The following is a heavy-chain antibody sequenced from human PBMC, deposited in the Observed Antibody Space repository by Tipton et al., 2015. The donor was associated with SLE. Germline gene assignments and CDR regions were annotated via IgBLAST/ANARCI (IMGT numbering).Heavy chain of an antibody. V-gene: IGHV4-39*07. D-gene: IGHD1-26*01. CDR2: IYYTGST. J-gene: IGHJ5*02. CDR3: ARVIVGATGWFDP. Sequence: WIRQPPGKGPEWVATIYYTGSTYYNPSLRSRVTISIDTFNNQFSLELNSVTAADTAVYYCARVIVGATGWFDPWGQGTLVTVSS.